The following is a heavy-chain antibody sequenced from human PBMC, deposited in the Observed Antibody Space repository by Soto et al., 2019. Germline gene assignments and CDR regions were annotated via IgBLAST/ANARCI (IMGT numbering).Heavy chain of an antibody. Sequence: ASVKVSFKASGGTFSSYAISWVRQAPGQGLEWMGGIIPIFGTANYAQKFQGRVTITADESTSTAYMELSSLRSEDTAVYYCARDLELRFLERAGDYGMDVWGQGTTVTVSS. CDR3: ARDLELRFLERAGDYGMDV. CDR2: IIPIFGTA. D-gene: IGHD3-3*01. V-gene: IGHV1-69*13. CDR1: GGTFSSYA. J-gene: IGHJ6*02.